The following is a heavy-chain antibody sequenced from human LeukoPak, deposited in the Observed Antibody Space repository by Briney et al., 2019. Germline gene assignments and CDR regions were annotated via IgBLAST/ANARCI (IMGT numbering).Heavy chain of an antibody. V-gene: IGHV4-34*01. CDR3: ARGERYCSSTSCYATFDY. D-gene: IGHD2-2*01. CDR1: GGSFSGYY. CDR2: INRSGST. Sequence: SETLSLTCAVYGGSFSGYYWSWIRQPPGKGLEWIGEINRSGSTNYNPSLKSRVTISVDTSKNQFSLKLSSVTAADTAVYYCARGERYCSSTSCYATFDYWGQGTLVTVSS. J-gene: IGHJ4*02.